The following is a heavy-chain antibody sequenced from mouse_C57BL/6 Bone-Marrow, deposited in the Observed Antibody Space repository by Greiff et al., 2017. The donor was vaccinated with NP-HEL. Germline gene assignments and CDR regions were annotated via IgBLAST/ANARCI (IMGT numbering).Heavy chain of an antibody. V-gene: IGHV1-59*01. CDR2: IDPSDSYT. D-gene: IGHD1-1*01. CDR1: GYTFTSYW. J-gene: IGHJ2*01. CDR3: ARSYYGSSSLDY. Sequence: QVQLQQPGAELVRPGTSVKLSCKASGYTFTSYWMHWVKQRPGQGLEWIGVIDPSDSYTNYIQKFKGKATLTVDTSSSTANMQLSSLTSEDSAVYYCARSYYGSSSLDYWGQGTTLTVSS.